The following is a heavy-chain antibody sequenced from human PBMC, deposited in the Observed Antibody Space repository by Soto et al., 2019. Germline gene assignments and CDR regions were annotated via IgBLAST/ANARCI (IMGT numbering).Heavy chain of an antibody. D-gene: IGHD6-6*01. CDR1: GYTFTSYD. V-gene: IGHV1-8*01. J-gene: IGHJ6*02. Sequence: ASVTVSCKASGYTFTSYDINWVRQATGQGLEWMGWMNPNSGNTGYAQKFQGRVTMTRNTSISTAYMELSSLRSEDTAVYYCASYSSSSNYYYYGMDVWGQGTTVTVSS. CDR2: MNPNSGNT. CDR3: ASYSSSSNYYYYGMDV.